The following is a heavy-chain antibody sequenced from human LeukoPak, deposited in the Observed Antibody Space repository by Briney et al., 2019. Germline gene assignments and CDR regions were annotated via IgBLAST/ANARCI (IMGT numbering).Heavy chain of an antibody. J-gene: IGHJ4*02. V-gene: IGHV4-59*01. CDR1: GGSISSYY. CDR3: ARYGGYFDY. D-gene: IGHD2-8*01. CDR2: IYYSGST. Sequence: TLSLTCTVSGGSISSYYWSWIRQPPGKGLEWIGYIYYSGSTNYNPSLKSRVTISVDTSKNQFSLKLSSVTAADTAVYYCARYGGYFDYWGQGTLVTVSS.